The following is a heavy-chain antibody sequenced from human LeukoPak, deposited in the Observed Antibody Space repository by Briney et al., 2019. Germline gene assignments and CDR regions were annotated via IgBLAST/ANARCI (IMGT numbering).Heavy chain of an antibody. J-gene: IGHJ6*02. Sequence: SQTLSLTCTVSGGSISSGGYYWSWIRQHPGKGLEWIGYIYYSGSTYYNPSLKSRVTISVDTSKNQFSLKLSSVTAAVTAVYYCAREWSLSYYYYGMDVWGQGTTVTVSS. D-gene: IGHD3-10*01. V-gene: IGHV4-31*03. CDR2: IYYSGST. CDR3: AREWSLSYYYYGMDV. CDR1: GGSISSGGYY.